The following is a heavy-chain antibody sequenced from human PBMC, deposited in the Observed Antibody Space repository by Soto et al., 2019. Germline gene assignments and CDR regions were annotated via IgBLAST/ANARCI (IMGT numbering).Heavy chain of an antibody. CDR2: IYNTGST. CDR3: ASRNYYGSGSYHYYFDY. Sequence: SETLSLTCTASGGSFTNYYLSWIRQPPGRGLEWIGYIYNTGSTNYNPSLKSRVTISVDTSKNQFSLKLSSVTAADTAVYYCASRNYYGSGSYHYYFDYWGQGTLVTVSS. J-gene: IGHJ4*02. V-gene: IGHV4-59*08. D-gene: IGHD3-10*01. CDR1: GGSFTNYY.